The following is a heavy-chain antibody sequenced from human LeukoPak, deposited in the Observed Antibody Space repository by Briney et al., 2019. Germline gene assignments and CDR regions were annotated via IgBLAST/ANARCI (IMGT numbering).Heavy chain of an antibody. D-gene: IGHD5-12*01. CDR3: ASSPSSSGYSDYGYNYY. V-gene: IGHV5-10-1*01. J-gene: IGHJ4*02. CDR1: GYSFTSYW. Sequence: GESLRISCKGSGYSFTSYWISWVRQMPGKGLEWMGRSDPSDSYTNYWPSFQGHVTISADKSISTAYLQWSSLKASDTAMYYCASSPSSSGYSDYGYNYYWGQGTLVTVSS. CDR2: SDPSDSYT.